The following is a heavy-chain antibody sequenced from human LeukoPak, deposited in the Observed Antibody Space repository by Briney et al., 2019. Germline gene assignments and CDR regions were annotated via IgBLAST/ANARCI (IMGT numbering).Heavy chain of an antibody. Sequence: SGGSLRLSCAGSGFTFSSYGMHWVRQAPGKGLEWVAVIWYDGSNKYYADSVKGRFTISRDNSKDTLYLQMNSLRAEGTAVYYCARDRSRGDYKYFQHWGQGTLVTVSS. CDR3: ARDRSRGDYKYFQH. J-gene: IGHJ1*01. D-gene: IGHD4-17*01. CDR1: GFTFSSYG. CDR2: IWYDGSNK. V-gene: IGHV3-33*01.